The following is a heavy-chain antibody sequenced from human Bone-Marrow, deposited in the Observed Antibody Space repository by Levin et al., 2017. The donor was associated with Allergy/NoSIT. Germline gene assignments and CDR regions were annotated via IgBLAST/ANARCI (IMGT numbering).Heavy chain of an antibody. V-gene: IGHV3-49*04. CDR3: TRSLEGFDP. Sequence: AGGSLRLSCTGSGFTFGDYVVSWVRQAPGKGLEWVAFIRSNTYGGAKEYAASVKGRFSISRDDFKSTVYLQMNSLKIDDTAVYYCTRSLEGFDPWGQGTLVTVSS. D-gene: IGHD5/OR15-5a*01. J-gene: IGHJ5*02. CDR2: IRSNTYGGAK. CDR1: GFTFGDYV.